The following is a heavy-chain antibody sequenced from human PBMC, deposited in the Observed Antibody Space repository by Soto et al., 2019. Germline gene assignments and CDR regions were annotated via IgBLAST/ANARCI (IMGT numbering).Heavy chain of an antibody. D-gene: IGHD3-10*01. V-gene: IGHV4-31*03. J-gene: IGHJ5*02. CDR3: ARSHYYGSGSYPLNWFDP. CDR2: IYYSGGT. CDR1: GGSISSGGYY. Sequence: QVQLQESGPGLVKPSQTLSLTCTVSGGSISSGGYYWSWIRQHPGKGLEWIGYIYYSGGTYYNPSLKSRVTISVDTSKNQFSLKLSSVTAADTAVYYCARSHYYGSGSYPLNWFDPWGQGTLITVSS.